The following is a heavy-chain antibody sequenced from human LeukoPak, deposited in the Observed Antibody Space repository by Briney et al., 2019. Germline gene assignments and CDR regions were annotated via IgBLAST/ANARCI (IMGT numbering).Heavy chain of an antibody. D-gene: IGHD1-7*01. CDR1: GSTFSSYA. Sequence: GGSLRLSCAASGSTFSSYAMSWVRQAPGKGLEWVSAISGSGGSTYYADSVKGRFTISRDNSKNTLYLQMNSLRAEDTAVYYCAKAKWNSYYFDYWGQGTLVTVSS. J-gene: IGHJ4*02. V-gene: IGHV3-23*01. CDR2: ISGSGGST. CDR3: AKAKWNSYYFDY.